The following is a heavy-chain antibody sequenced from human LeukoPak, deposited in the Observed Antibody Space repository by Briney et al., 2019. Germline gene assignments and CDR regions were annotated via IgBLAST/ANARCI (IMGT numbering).Heavy chain of an antibody. CDR1: GGSISSGDYY. CDR3: ARCIGYYDAFDV. D-gene: IGHD3-22*01. J-gene: IGHJ3*01. V-gene: IGHV4-30-4*01. Sequence: PSETLSLTCTVSGGSISSGDYYWSWIRQPPGKGLEWIGYIYYSGSTYYNPSLKSRVTISVDTSKNQFSLKLSSVTTADTALYYCARCIGYYDAFDVWGQGTLVPVSS. CDR2: IYYSGST.